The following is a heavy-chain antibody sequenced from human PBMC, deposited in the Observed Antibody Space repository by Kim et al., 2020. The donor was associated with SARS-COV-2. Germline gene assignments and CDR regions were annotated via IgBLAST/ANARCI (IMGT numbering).Heavy chain of an antibody. CDR1: GYSFTSYW. Sequence: GESLKISCKGSGYSFTSYWIGWVRQMPGKGLEWMGIIYPGDSDTRYSPSFQGQVTISADKSISTAYLQWSSLKASDTAMYYCARRGSYYDYVWGSYREGHFDYWGQGNLVTVSS. D-gene: IGHD3-16*01. CDR2: IYPGDSDT. J-gene: IGHJ4*02. V-gene: IGHV5-51*01. CDR3: ARRGSYYDYVWGSYREGHFDY.